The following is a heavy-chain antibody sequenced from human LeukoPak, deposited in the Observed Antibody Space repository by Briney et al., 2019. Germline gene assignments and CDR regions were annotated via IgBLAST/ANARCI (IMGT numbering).Heavy chain of an antibody. CDR3: AKTGGYCSGGSCMDNWFDP. CDR2: ISSSLNYI. D-gene: IGHD2-15*01. Sequence: GGSLRLSCAASGFTFSSYSMNWVRQAPGKGLEWVSSISSSLNYIYYSDSVKGRFTISRDNSKNTLYLQMNSLRAEEKHVYYCAKTGGYCSGGSCMDNWFDPWGPGTLVTVSS. V-gene: IGHV3-21*04. CDR1: GFTFSSYS. J-gene: IGHJ5*02.